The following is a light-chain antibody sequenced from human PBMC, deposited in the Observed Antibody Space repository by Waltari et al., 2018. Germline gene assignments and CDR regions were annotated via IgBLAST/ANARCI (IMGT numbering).Light chain of an antibody. CDR3: HQNSGSPT. CDR2: YAS. CDR1: QNIYSG. V-gene: IGKV6-21*01. J-gene: IGKJ4*01. Sequence: DIVLTHSPDFQSVTSKEKVTITCRASQNIYSGLHWYQQKPDQSPKLLIKYASQSLSGVPSRFSGSGSGTDFTLTINSLEPEDAATYYCHQNSGSPTFGGGTKVEIK.